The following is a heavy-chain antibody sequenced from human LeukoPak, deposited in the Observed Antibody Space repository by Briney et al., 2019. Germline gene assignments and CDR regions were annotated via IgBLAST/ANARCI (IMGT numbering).Heavy chain of an antibody. J-gene: IGHJ3*02. CDR1: GLTFRNYG. CDR3: AKVTGSGSYLADAFDI. CDR2: ISGNGDST. V-gene: IGHV3-23*01. Sequence: GGSLRLSCAASGLTFRNYGMNWVRQPTGKGLEWVSAISGNGDSTYHADSVRGRFTVSRDNSKNTLYLQMKSLRAEDTAVYYCAKVTGSGSYLADAFDIWGHGTVVTVSS. D-gene: IGHD3-10*01.